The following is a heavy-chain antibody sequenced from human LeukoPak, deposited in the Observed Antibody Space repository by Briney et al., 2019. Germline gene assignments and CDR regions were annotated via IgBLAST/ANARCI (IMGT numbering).Heavy chain of an antibody. V-gene: IGHV1-18*01. CDR2: ISAYNGNT. CDR1: GYTFTSYG. J-gene: IGHJ5*02. Sequence: ASVKVSCKASGYTFTSYGISWERQAPGQGLEWMGWISAYNGNTNYAQKLQGRVTMTTDTSTSTAYMELRSLRSDDTAVYYCARDTKRSRARWENLGIDPWGQGTLVTVSS. CDR3: ARDTKRSRARWENLGIDP. D-gene: IGHD3-16*01.